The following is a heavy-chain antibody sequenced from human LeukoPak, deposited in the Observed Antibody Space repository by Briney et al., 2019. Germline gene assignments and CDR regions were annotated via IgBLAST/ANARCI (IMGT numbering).Heavy chain of an antibody. Sequence: GGSLRLYCAASGFAFSTYSMNWVRQAPGKGLEWISSITSTGTYIYYADSVKGRFTISRDNAKNSLYLQMNSLRAEDTAVYFCARVAGGKFHLDYWGQGTQVTVSS. V-gene: IGHV3-21*01. J-gene: IGHJ4*02. D-gene: IGHD6-13*01. CDR3: ARVAGGKFHLDY. CDR1: GFAFSTYS. CDR2: ITSTGTYI.